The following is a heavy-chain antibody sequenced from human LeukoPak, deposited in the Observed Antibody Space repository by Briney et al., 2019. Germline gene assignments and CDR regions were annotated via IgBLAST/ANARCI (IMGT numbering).Heavy chain of an antibody. CDR2: IDPTDSYT. CDR1: GYRFTTYW. Sequence: GGSLKISCQASGYRFTTYWISWVRPMPGKGLEWMGRIDPTDSYTNYSPSFQGHVTISADKSISTAYLRWSSLKASDTAMYYCARHQQWLVPDYWGQGTLVTVSS. V-gene: IGHV5-10-1*01. D-gene: IGHD6-19*01. J-gene: IGHJ4*02. CDR3: ARHQQWLVPDY.